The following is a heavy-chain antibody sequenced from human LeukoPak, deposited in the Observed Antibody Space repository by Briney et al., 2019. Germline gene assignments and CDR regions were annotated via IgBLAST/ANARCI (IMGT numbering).Heavy chain of an antibody. V-gene: IGHV1-69*13. D-gene: IGHD1-26*01. CDR2: IIPIFGTA. CDR1: GGTFSSYA. Sequence: SVKVSCKASGGTFSSYAISWVRQAPGQGLEWMGGIIPIFGTANCAQKFQGRVTITADESTSTAYMELSSLRSEDTAVYYCARESGSYNTRYFQHWGQGTLVTVSS. CDR3: ARESGSYNTRYFQH. J-gene: IGHJ1*01.